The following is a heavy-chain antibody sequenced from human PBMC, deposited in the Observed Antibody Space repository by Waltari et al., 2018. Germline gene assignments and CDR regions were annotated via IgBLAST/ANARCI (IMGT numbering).Heavy chain of an antibody. J-gene: IGHJ3*02. Sequence: EVQLVESGGGLVKPGGSLRLSCAASGFTFSSYSMNWVRQAPGKGLEWVSSIRSSSSYIYYADSVKGRVTISRDNAKNSLYLKMNSLRAEDTAVYYCARYPTRSYDSSGYLKNDAFDIWGQGTMVTVSS. D-gene: IGHD3-22*01. CDR3: ARYPTRSYDSSGYLKNDAFDI. CDR1: GFTFSSYS. V-gene: IGHV3-21*01. CDR2: IRSSSSYI.